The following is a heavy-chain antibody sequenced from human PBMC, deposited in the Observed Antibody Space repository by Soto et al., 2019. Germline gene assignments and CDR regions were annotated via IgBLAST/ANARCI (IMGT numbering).Heavy chain of an antibody. CDR2: LTDSGMTT. V-gene: IGHV3-23*04. Sequence: EVQLVESGGGLVRPAGALRLSCVASGFMFGNYAMGWVRQSPGKGLEWVSGLTDSGMTTYYADSVKGRFTISRDNSKNTLYLQMNNLRAEDTGKYYCAKYISMVLEDYVDFWGQGTLVPVSS. CDR3: AKYISMVLEDYVDF. CDR1: GFMFGNYA. J-gene: IGHJ4*02. D-gene: IGHD3-10*01.